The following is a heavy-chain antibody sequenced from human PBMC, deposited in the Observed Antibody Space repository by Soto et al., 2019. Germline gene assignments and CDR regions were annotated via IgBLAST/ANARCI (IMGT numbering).Heavy chain of an antibody. J-gene: IGHJ4*02. Sequence: PXASLKISCKGCGYSLTSYWIGWVRQMPGKGLEWMGIIYPGDSDTRYSPSFQGQVTISADKSISTAYLQWSSLKASDTAMYYCERHGYYSYFDYWGQGTPVTVSS. D-gene: IGHD1-26*01. CDR3: ERHGYYSYFDY. CDR1: GYSLTSYW. CDR2: IYPGDSDT. V-gene: IGHV5-51*01.